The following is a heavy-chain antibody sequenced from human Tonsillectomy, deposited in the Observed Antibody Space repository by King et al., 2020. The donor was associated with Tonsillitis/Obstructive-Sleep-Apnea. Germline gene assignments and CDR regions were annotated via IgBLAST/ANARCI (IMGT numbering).Heavy chain of an antibody. CDR1: GGSFSAYY. J-gene: IGHJ4*02. CDR2: INHSGST. V-gene: IGHV4-34*01. Sequence: QLQQWGAGLLKPSETLSLTCAVYGGSFSAYYWSWLRQPPGKGLAWIGEINHSGSTKYNPSLKSRVIISLDTSKNQFSLQVSSGTAADTAVYYCARGDLLTGYYASTDFDYWGQGTLVTVSA. D-gene: IGHD3-9*01. CDR3: ARGDLLTGYYASTDFDY.